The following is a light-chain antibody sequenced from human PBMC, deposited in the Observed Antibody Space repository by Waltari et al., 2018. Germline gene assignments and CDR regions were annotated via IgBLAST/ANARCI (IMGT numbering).Light chain of an antibody. CDR3: QQYKDWSPFT. J-gene: IGKJ3*01. Sequence: EVVMTQSPATLSVSPGERATLSCRASQIVSSKLAWYQQKPGQPPRLLMYDASTRATDIPARFSGSGSGTEFTLTISSLQSEDFAVYHCQQYKDWSPFTFGPGTKVEIK. CDR2: DAS. V-gene: IGKV3-15*01. CDR1: QIVSSK.